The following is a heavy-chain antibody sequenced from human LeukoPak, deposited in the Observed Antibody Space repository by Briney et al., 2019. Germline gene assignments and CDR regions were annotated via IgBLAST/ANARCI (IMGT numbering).Heavy chain of an antibody. V-gene: IGHV3-30*04. Sequence: PGGSLRLSCAASGFTFSSYAMHWVRQAPGKGLEWVAVISYDGSNKYYADSVKGRFTISRDNSKNTLYLQMNSLRAEDTAVYYCARVQSTMVRGVTSLNYWGQGTLVTVSS. CDR3: ARVQSTMVRGVTSLNY. CDR2: ISYDGSNK. CDR1: GFTFSSYA. D-gene: IGHD3-10*01. J-gene: IGHJ4*02.